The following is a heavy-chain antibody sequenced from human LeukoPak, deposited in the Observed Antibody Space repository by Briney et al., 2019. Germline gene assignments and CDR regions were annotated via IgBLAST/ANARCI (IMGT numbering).Heavy chain of an antibody. D-gene: IGHD3-3*01. J-gene: IGHJ4*02. V-gene: IGHV3-73*01. CDR1: GFTFSGSA. CDR2: IRSKANSYAT. Sequence: GGSLRLSCAASGFTFSGSAMHWVRQASGKGLEWVGRIRSKANSYATAYAASVKGRFTISRDDSKNTAYLQMNSLKTEDTAVYYCTTGKNDFWSGYYADYWGQGTLVTVSS. CDR3: TTGKNDFWSGYYADY.